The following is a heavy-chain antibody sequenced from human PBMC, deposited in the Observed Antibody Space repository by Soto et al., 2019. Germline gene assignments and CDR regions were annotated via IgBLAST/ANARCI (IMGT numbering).Heavy chain of an antibody. CDR3: ARVGKLYYDFWSGYYTEDYFQH. Sequence: SVKVSCKASGGTFSSYAISWVRQAPGQGLEWMGGIIPIFGTANYAQKFQGRVTITADESTSTAYMELSSLRSEDTAVYYCARVGKLYYDFWSGYYTEDYFQHWGQGTLVTVSS. CDR2: IIPIFGTA. V-gene: IGHV1-69*13. CDR1: GGTFSSYA. D-gene: IGHD3-3*01. J-gene: IGHJ1*01.